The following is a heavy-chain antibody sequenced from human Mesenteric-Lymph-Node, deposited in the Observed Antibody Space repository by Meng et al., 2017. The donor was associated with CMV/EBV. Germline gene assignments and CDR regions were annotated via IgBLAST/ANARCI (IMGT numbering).Heavy chain of an antibody. D-gene: IGHD2-2*01. Sequence: GGSLRLSCATSGFTFPNYWMTWLRQVPGRGLEWVATIKQDGSKKDYGDSVEGRFTISRDNAKNSLYLQLNGLTAEDTAVYYCARGRWDIVVLPAGYYFDYWGQGTLVTVSS. CDR1: GFTFPNYW. CDR3: ARGRWDIVVLPAGYYFDY. CDR2: IKQDGSKK. J-gene: IGHJ4*02. V-gene: IGHV3-7*01.